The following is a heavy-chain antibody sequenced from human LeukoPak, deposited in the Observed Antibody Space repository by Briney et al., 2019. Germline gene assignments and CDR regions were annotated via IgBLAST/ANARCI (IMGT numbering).Heavy chain of an antibody. CDR1: GFTFSSYW. CDR3: AREAGTYYDILTGYYRPYYFDY. CDR2: INSDGSST. J-gene: IGHJ4*02. Sequence: GGSLRLSCAASGFTFSSYWMPWVRHAPGKGLVWVSRINSDGSSTSYADSVKGRFTISRDNAKNTLYLQMNSLRAEDTAVYYCAREAGTYYDILTGYYRPYYFDYWGQGTLVTVSS. D-gene: IGHD3-9*01. V-gene: IGHV3-74*01.